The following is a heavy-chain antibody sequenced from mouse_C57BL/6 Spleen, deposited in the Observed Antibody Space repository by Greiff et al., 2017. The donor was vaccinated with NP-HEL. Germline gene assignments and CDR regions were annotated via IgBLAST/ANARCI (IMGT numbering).Heavy chain of an antibody. D-gene: IGHD1-1*01. CDR2: IDPSDSET. CDR1: GYTFTSYW. Sequence: QVQLQQPGAELVRPGSSVKLSCKASGYTFTSYWMHWVKQRPIQGLEWIGNIDPSDSETHYNQKFKDKATLTVDKSSSTAYMQLSSLTSEDSAVYYCARLPITTTVENLDYWGQGTTLTVSS. V-gene: IGHV1-52*01. CDR3: ARLPITTTVENLDY. J-gene: IGHJ2*01.